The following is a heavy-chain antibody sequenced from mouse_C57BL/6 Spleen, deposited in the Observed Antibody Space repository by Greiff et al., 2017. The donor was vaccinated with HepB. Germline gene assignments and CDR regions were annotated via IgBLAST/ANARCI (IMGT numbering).Heavy chain of an antibody. D-gene: IGHD1-1*01. V-gene: IGHV14-4*01. Sequence: VQLKQSGAELVRPGASVKLSCTASGFNIKDDYMHWVKQRPEQGLEWIGWIDPENGDTEYASKFQGKATITADTSSNTAYLQLSSLTSEDTAVYYCAYYGSSPAWFAYWGQGTLVTVSA. CDR1: GFNIKDDY. CDR2: IDPENGDT. J-gene: IGHJ3*01. CDR3: AYYGSSPAWFAY.